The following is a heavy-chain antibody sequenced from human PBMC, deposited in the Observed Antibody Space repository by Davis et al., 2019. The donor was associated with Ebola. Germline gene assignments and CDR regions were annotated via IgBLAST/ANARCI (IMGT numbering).Heavy chain of an antibody. V-gene: IGHV4-59*11. J-gene: IGHJ4*02. CDR3: SRFGEGAY. Sequence: PSETLSLTCSVSDASISGHYWNWFRQPPGKGLEWIGFISGSGRTSYNPSLKSRVTISADTSKNQFSLNLSSVTAADTAVYFCSRFGEGAYWGQETLVTVSS. CDR2: ISGSGRT. CDR1: DASISGHY. D-gene: IGHD2-21*01.